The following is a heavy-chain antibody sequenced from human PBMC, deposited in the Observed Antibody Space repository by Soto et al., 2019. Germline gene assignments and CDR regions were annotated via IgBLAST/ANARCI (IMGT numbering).Heavy chain of an antibody. D-gene: IGHD4-4*01. J-gene: IGHJ6*03. V-gene: IGHV4-31*03. CDR3: ARVTVANSMDV. Sequence: QVQLQESGPGLVKPSQTLSLTCTVSGGSISSGGYYWSWIRQHPGKGLEWIGYIYYSGSTYYNPSRKSRLTIALDTSKNQFSLKLSSVTAADSAVYYCARVTVANSMDVWGKGTTVTVSS. CDR1: GGSISSGGYY. CDR2: IYYSGST.